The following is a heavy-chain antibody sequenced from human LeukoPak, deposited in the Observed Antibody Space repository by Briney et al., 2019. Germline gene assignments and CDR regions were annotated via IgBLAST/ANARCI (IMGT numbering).Heavy chain of an antibody. D-gene: IGHD3-3*01. J-gene: IGHJ3*01. CDR2: IYPGDSDT. CDR1: GYSFASHW. CDR3: ARRPSYDFWSGYYGVDGLDV. Sequence: GESLKISCKTSGYSFASHWIVWVRQMPGKGLEWLGIIYPGDSDTRYSPSFQGQVTISADKSISTAYLHWSSLRASDTAMYYCARRPSYDFWSGYYGVDGLDVWGQGTMVTVSS. V-gene: IGHV5-51*01.